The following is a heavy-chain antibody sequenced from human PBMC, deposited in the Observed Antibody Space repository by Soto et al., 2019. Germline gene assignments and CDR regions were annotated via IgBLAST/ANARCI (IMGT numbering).Heavy chain of an antibody. CDR1: GYTFTSYG. Sequence: VSSVKVSCKASGYTFTSYGISWVRQAPGQGLEWMGWISAYNGNTNYAQKLQGRVTMTTDTSTSTAYMELRSLRSDDTAVYYCARDSHYYDSSGYSPDFDYWGQGTLVTVSS. CDR3: ARDSHYYDSSGYSPDFDY. J-gene: IGHJ4*02. V-gene: IGHV1-18*04. CDR2: ISAYNGNT. D-gene: IGHD3-22*01.